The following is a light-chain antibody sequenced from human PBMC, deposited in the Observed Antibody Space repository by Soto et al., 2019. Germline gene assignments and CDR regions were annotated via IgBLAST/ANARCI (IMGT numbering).Light chain of an antibody. CDR1: QGIAGH. J-gene: IGKJ1*01. CDR2: GAS. Sequence: AIRMTQSPSSFSASTGDRVTITCRASQGIAGHLAWYQQKPGKAPKLLIYGASTLQSGVPSRFSGSGSGTDFTLTISSLQSGDFASYYCQQYYTYPRTFGQGTKVEIK. V-gene: IGKV1-8*01. CDR3: QQYYTYPRT.